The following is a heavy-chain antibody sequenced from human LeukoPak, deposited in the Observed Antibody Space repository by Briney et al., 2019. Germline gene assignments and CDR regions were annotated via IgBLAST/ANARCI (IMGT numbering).Heavy chain of an antibody. Sequence: SETLSLTCTVSGGSISSYYWSWIRQPPGKGLEWIGYIYYSGSTNYNPSLKSRVTISVDTSKNQFSLKLSSVTAADTAVYYCVRDNLRLGTVDYWGQGTLVTVSS. CDR3: VRDNLRLGTVDY. V-gene: IGHV4-59*01. D-gene: IGHD1-1*01. CDR2: IYYSGST. CDR1: GGSISSYY. J-gene: IGHJ4*02.